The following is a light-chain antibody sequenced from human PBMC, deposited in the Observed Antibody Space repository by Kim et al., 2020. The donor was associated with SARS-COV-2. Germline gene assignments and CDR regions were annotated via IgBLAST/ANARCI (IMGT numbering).Light chain of an antibody. CDR3: ASWDDSLGGPV. V-gene: IGLV1-47*01. J-gene: IGLJ2*01. Sequence: GQRVTISCSGGSSNIGSNYLYWYQQVPGTTPKLLIYRNNQRPSGVPDRFSGSKSGTSASLAISGLQSEDEAHYYCASWDDSLGGPVFGGGTKVTVL. CDR1: SSNIGSNY. CDR2: RNN.